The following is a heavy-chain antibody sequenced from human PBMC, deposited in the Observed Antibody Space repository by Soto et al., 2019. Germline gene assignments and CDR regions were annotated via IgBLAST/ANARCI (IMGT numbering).Heavy chain of an antibody. Sequence: EVQLVESGGGLVKPGGSLRLSCTASGITFSDYSMNWVRQTPGKGLEWVSSISGSSSYIYYADSVKGRFTISRHNAKNSRYLQINILSDDDTAVYYCASLRGGMDVWGQGTTVTVSS. J-gene: IGHJ6*02. D-gene: IGHD3-10*01. V-gene: IGHV3-21*01. CDR1: GITFSDYS. CDR3: ASLRGGMDV. CDR2: ISGSSSYI.